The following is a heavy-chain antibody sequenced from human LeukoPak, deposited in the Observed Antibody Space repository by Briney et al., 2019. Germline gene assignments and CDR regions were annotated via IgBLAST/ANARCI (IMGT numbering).Heavy chain of an antibody. CDR1: GFTFSSYA. J-gene: IGHJ4*02. CDR2: ISGIGGST. D-gene: IGHD3-10*01. Sequence: GGSLRLSCAASGFTFSSYAMSWVRQAPEKGLEWVSGISGIGGSTNYADSVKGRFTISRDNSKNTLYLQMNSLRAEDTAVYYCAKLSSDFYGSGSYGLGFDSWGRGTLVTVSS. V-gene: IGHV3-23*01. CDR3: AKLSSDFYGSGSYGLGFDS.